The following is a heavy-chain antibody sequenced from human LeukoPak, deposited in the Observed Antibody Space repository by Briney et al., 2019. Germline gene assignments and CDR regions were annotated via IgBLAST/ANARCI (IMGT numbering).Heavy chain of an antibody. CDR3: ARHSRGSPIDD. CDR2: IRQDGSDK. CDR1: GFTFNSYW. Sequence: GWSLRLSCAASGFTFNSYWMSWVRQAPEKGLEGLANIRQDGSDKQYVDSVKGRFTISRDNAKNSLYLQMNSLSAEDTAVYYCARHSRGSPIDDWGQGTLVTVSS. D-gene: IGHD2-15*01. V-gene: IGHV3-7*01. J-gene: IGHJ4*02.